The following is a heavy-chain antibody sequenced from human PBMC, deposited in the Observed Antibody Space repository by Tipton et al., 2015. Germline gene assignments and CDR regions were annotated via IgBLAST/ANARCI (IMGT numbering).Heavy chain of an antibody. Sequence: QSGAEVKKPGSSVKVSCKASGDIFSTYAISWVRQAPGQGLEWVGGIIPIFGITHYAQKFQGRVTITADEFTSTAYMELSSLRSEDTAVYYCASPIPTYCSSTTCYKGRGYFDYWGQGTLVTVS. V-gene: IGHV1-69*01. CDR2: IIPIFGIT. CDR1: GDIFSTYA. J-gene: IGHJ4*02. D-gene: IGHD2-2*02. CDR3: ASPIPTYCSSTTCYKGRGYFDY.